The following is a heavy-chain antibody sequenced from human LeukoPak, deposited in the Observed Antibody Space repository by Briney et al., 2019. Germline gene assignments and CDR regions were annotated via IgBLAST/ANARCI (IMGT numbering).Heavy chain of an antibody. CDR3: ARGGYSYRHIKYYFDY. D-gene: IGHD5-18*01. Sequence: SWIRQHPGKGLEWIGYIYYSGSTYYNPSLKSRVTISVDTSKNQFSLKLSSVTAADTAVYYCARGGYSYRHIKYYFDYWGQGTLVTVSS. CDR2: IYYSGST. J-gene: IGHJ4*02. V-gene: IGHV4-31*02.